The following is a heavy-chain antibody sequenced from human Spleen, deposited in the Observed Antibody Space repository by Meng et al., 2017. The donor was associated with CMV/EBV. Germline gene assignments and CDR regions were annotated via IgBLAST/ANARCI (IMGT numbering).Heavy chain of an antibody. CDR3: ARGNHWELPNY. CDR1: GYTFTGYY. Sequence: GESLKISCKASGYTFTGYYMHWVRQAPGQGLEWMGWINPNRGGKNYAQKFQGRVTMTRDTSISTAYMELSRLRSDDTAVYYCARGNHWELPNYWGQGTLVTVSS. CDR2: INPNRGGK. V-gene: IGHV1-2*02. J-gene: IGHJ4*02. D-gene: IGHD1-26*01.